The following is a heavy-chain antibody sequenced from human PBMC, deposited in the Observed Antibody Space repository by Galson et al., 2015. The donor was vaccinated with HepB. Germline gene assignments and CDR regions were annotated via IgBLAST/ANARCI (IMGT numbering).Heavy chain of an antibody. D-gene: IGHD6-19*01. CDR3: TRKQWLVHFDY. CDR1: GFTFSGSA. V-gene: IGHV3-73*01. J-gene: IGHJ4*02. CDR2: IRSKANSYAT. Sequence: SLRLSCAASGFTFSGSAMHWVRQASGKGLEWVGRIRSKANSYATAYAASVKGRFTISRDDSKNTAYLQMNSLKTEDTAVYYCTRKQWLVHFDYWGQGTLVTVSS.